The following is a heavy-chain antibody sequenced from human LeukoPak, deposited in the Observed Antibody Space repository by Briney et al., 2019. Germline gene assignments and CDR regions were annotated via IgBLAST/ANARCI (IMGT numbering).Heavy chain of an antibody. V-gene: IGHV3-74*01. CDR2: IKYDGSST. CDR1: GFTFSSYW. D-gene: IGHD3-16*01. Sequence: TGGSLRLSCAASGFTFSSYWMRWVRQAPGKGLVWVSRIKYDGSSTNYADSVKGRFTISRDNAKNTLYLQMNSLRAEDTAVYYCTRRGAASDAFDIWGQGTMVTVSS. CDR3: TRRGAASDAFDI. J-gene: IGHJ3*02.